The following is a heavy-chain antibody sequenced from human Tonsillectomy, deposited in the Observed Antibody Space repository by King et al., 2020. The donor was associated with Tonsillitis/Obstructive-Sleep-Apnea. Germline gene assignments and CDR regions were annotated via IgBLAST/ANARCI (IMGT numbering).Heavy chain of an antibody. J-gene: IGHJ6*02. CDR1: GGSITSYY. D-gene: IGHD2-2*01. Sequence: QLQESGPGLVKPSETLSLTCTVSGGSITSYYWNWIRQPPGKGLEWIGYIYYSGSTKYNPSLKSRVTISVDTSKNQFSLNVSSVTAADTAVYYWAREVDYGIDVWGQGTTVTGSS. V-gene: IGHV4-59*12. CDR2: IYYSGST. CDR3: AREVDYGIDV.